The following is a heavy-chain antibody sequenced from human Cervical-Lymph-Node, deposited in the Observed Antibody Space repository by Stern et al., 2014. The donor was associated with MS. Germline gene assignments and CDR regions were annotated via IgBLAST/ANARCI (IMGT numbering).Heavy chain of an antibody. CDR1: GFTVSRDY. CDR2: ITNVGST. CDR3: ARDTSSPERSDW. J-gene: IGHJ4*02. V-gene: IGHV3-53*01. D-gene: IGHD1-1*01. Sequence: VKLVQSGGGVIQPGGSLRLSCTASGFTVSRDYMTWVRQAPGTGLEWVSLITNVGSTFYTDSVKGRFTISRDDSKNTVYLHMTSLRAEDTAMYYCARDTSSPERSDWWGQGTLVTVSS.